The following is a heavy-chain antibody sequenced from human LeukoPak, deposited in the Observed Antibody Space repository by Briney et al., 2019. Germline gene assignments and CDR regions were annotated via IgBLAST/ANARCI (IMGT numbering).Heavy chain of an antibody. V-gene: IGHV1-24*01. CDR2: SDPEDGET. D-gene: IGHD3-22*01. CDR1: GYTLTELS. CDR3: ATDHSSGYYIDAFDI. Sequence: ASVKVSCKVSGYTLTELSMHWVRQAPGKGLEWMGGSDPEDGETIYAQKFQGRVTMTEDTSTDTAYMELSSLRSEDTAVYYCATDHSSGYYIDAFDIWGQGTMVTVSS. J-gene: IGHJ3*02.